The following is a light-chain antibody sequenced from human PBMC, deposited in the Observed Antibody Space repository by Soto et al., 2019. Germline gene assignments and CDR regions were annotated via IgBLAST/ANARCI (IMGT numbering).Light chain of an antibody. CDR2: KAS. CDR1: QSISSW. CDR3: QQYNSYIT. J-gene: IGKJ3*01. Sequence: DIQMTQSPSTLSASVGDRVTITCRASQSISSWLSWYQQKPAQAPKLLIYKASSFESGVPSRVSGSGSGTEFTLTISSLQPEAFATYFYQQYNSYITFGHGTKVDIK. V-gene: IGKV1-5*03.